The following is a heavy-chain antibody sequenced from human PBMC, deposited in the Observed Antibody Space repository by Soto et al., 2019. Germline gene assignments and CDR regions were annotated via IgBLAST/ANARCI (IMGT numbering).Heavy chain of an antibody. V-gene: IGHV4-39*07. CDR1: GGSISSSSYY. Sequence: PSETLSLTCTVSGGSISSSSYYWGWIRQPPGKGLEWIGSIYYSGSTYYNPSLKSRVTISVDTSKKQFSLKLTSVTAADTAMYYCARGYCSSTSCYEFDYWGQGTLVTVSS. J-gene: IGHJ4*02. CDR3: ARGYCSSTSCYEFDY. D-gene: IGHD2-2*01. CDR2: IYYSGST.